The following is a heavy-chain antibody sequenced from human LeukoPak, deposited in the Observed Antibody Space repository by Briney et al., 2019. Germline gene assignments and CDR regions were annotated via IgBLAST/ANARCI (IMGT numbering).Heavy chain of an antibody. CDR2: IYSGGRT. CDR3: ARARWQQRYFDY. D-gene: IGHD6-13*01. Sequence: PGGSLRLSCAASGFTVSSNYMSWVRQAPGKGLEWVSVIYSGGRTYYADSVKGRFTISRDNSKNTLYLQMNSLRAEDTAVYYCARARWQQRYFDYWGQGTLVTVSS. V-gene: IGHV3-53*05. J-gene: IGHJ4*02. CDR1: GFTVSSNY.